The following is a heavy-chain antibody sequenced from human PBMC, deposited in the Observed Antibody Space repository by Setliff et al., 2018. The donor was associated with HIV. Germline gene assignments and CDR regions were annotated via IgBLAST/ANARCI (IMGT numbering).Heavy chain of an antibody. J-gene: IGHJ4*02. V-gene: IGHV4-39*07. D-gene: IGHD5-18*01. CDR2: NYYSGNN. CDR3: ARVIVLRYSYGAFDS. Sequence: SETLSLTCTVSSGSISSSSYYWGWIRQPPGKGLEWIGSNYYSGNNYHNPSLKSRVTISVDTSKNQFSLKLSSVTAADTAVYYCARVIVLRYSYGAFDSWGQGTLVTVSS. CDR1: SGSISSSSYY.